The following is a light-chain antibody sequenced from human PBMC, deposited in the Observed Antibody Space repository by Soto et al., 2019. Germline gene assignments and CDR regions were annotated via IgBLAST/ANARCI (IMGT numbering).Light chain of an antibody. CDR3: CSYAGSSTGV. CDR2: EGS. CDR1: SSDVGSYNL. J-gene: IGLJ3*02. Sequence: QSALTQPASVSGSPGQSITISCTGTSSDVGSYNLVAWYQQHPGKAPKLMIYEGSKRPSGVSNRFSGSKSGNTASLTISGLRADDEADYYCCSYAGSSTGVFGGGTKLTVL. V-gene: IGLV2-23*01.